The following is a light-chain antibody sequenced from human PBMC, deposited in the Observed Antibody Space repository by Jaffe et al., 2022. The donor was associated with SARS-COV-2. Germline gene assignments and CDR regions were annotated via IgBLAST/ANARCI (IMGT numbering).Light chain of an antibody. CDR3: CSYAGSRTLV. V-gene: IGLV2-23*01. CDR1: SSDVGSYNL. J-gene: IGLJ2*01. Sequence: QSALTQPASVSGSPGQSITISCTGTSSDVGSYNLVSWYQQHPGKAPKLIIYEGSKRPSGVSNRFSGSKSGNTASLTISGLQAEDEADYYCCSYAGSRTLVFGGGTELTVL. CDR2: EGS.